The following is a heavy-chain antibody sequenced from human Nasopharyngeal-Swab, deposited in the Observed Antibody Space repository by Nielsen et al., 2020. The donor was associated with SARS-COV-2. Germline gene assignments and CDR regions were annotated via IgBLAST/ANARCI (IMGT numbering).Heavy chain of an antibody. V-gene: IGHV3-11*01. CDR2: ISTSGRST. Sequence: GGSLRLSCAASGFTFSDYYMAWIRQAPGKGLEWVSYISTSGRSTDSADSVKGRFTISRDNANNLLYLQMNSLRGEDTAVYYCARDLGYVVRGGPFDYWGQGTLVTVSS. CDR3: ARDLGYVVRGGPFDY. J-gene: IGHJ4*02. CDR1: GFTFSDYY. D-gene: IGHD3-10*01.